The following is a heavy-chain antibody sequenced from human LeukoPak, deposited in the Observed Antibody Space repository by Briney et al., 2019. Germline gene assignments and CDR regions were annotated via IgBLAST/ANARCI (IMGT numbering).Heavy chain of an antibody. V-gene: IGHV4-59*01. D-gene: IGHD5-12*01. CDR3: ARDHSGYSGYDFGY. Sequence: PSETLSLTCTVSGGSISSYYWSWIRQPPGKGLEWIGYIYYSGSTNYNPSLKSRVTISVDTSKNQFSLKLSSVTAADTAVYYCARDHSGYSGYDFGYWGRGTLVTVSS. CDR1: GGSISSYY. CDR2: IYYSGST. J-gene: IGHJ4*02.